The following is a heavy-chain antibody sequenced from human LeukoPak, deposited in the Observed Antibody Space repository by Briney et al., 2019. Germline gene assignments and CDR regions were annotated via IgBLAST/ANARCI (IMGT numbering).Heavy chain of an antibody. V-gene: IGHV3-64*02. J-gene: IGHJ4*02. CDR1: GLSFSSHD. CDR2: IVSNGGNT. CDR3: ARGGYYAASDI. Sequence: GGSLRLTCTASGLSFSSHDLHWVRQPPGKGLEYVSSIVSNGGNTYYADSVRGRFTISRDNSEDTVYLQMGSLRPGDTAGYYCARGGYYAASDIWGQGALVTVS. D-gene: IGHD3-22*01.